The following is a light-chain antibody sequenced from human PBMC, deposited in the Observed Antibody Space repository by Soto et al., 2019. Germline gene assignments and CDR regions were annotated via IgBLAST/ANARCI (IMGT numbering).Light chain of an antibody. J-gene: IGKJ3*01. CDR3: QQYHSYPFT. CDR2: KAS. CDR1: QSIDSW. V-gene: IGKV1-5*03. Sequence: DIQMTQSPSTMSASLGDRVTITCRASQSIDSWLAWYQQKPGKAPRLLIYKASSLQSEVPSRFSGSASGPEFTLTISSLQPDDFATYYCQQYHSYPFTFGPGTKVD.